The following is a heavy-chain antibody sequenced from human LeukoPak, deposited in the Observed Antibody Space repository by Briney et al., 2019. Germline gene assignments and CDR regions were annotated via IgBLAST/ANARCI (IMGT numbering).Heavy chain of an antibody. D-gene: IGHD2-15*01. CDR3: ARRLLGYCSGGSCYSGYFQH. V-gene: IGHV4-34*01. CDR1: GGSFNDYY. Sequence: PSETLSLTCAVYGGSFNDYYWNWIRQPPGKGLEWIGEINLRGSTTYNPSLKSRVTISLDESKNQFSLKLSSVTAADTAMYYCARRLLGYCSGGSCYSGYFQHWGQGTLVTVSS. J-gene: IGHJ1*01. CDR2: INLRGST.